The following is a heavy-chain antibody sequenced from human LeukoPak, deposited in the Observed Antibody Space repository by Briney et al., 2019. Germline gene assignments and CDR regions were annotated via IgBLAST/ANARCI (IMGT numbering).Heavy chain of an antibody. CDR3: AREKIVVVPAAYFDY. CDR1: GFTFSSYA. Sequence: PGGSLRLSCAASGFTFSSYAMPWVRQAPGKGLEWVAVISYDGSNKYYADSVKGRFTISRDNSKNTLYLQMNSLRAEDTAVYYCAREKIVVVPAAYFDYWGQGTLVTVSS. J-gene: IGHJ4*02. D-gene: IGHD2-2*01. V-gene: IGHV3-30*04. CDR2: ISYDGSNK.